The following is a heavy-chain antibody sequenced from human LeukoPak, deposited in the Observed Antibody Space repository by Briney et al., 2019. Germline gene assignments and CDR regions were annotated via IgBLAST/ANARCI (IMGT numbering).Heavy chain of an antibody. V-gene: IGHV5-51*01. CDR1: GYSFTTYW. Sequence: GESLKIYGKGSGYSFTTYWIGWVRQMPGKGLEWMALIFPSDSDSRYSPSFHGQVTISADKSVSTAYLQWSSLKASDSAMYYCARRIGYCSGGSCYVDYWGQGTLVTVSS. D-gene: IGHD2-15*01. CDR3: ARRIGYCSGGSCYVDY. J-gene: IGHJ4*02. CDR2: IFPSDSDS.